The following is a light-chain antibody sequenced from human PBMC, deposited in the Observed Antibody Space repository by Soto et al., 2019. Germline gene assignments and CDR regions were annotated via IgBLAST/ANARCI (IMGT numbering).Light chain of an antibody. CDR3: QQYNSYLYT. CDR1: QDINKN. J-gene: IGKJ5*01. Sequence: DIQMTQSPSSLSASVGDRVTITCQASQDINKNLIWYQQKPGKAPKLLIYDASDLETGVPSRFSGSGSGTGFTFTISSLQPDDFATYYCQQYNSYLYTFGQGTRREIK. V-gene: IGKV1-33*01. CDR2: DAS.